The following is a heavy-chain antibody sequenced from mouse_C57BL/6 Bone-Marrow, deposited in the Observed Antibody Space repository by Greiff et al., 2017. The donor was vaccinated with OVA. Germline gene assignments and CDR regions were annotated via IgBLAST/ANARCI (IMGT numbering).Heavy chain of an antibody. Sequence: LQESGAELARPGASVKLSCKASGYTFTSYGISWVKQRTGQGLEWIGEIYPRSGNTYYNEKFKGKATLTADKSSSTAYMELRSLTSEDSAVYFCAREGITTVVDYWGQGTTLTVSS. D-gene: IGHD1-1*01. CDR1: GYTFTSYG. J-gene: IGHJ2*01. CDR3: AREGITTVVDY. V-gene: IGHV1-81*01. CDR2: IYPRSGNT.